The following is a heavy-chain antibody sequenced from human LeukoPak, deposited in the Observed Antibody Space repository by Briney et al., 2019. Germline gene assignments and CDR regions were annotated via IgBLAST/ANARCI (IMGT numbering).Heavy chain of an antibody. CDR2: ISSSADFI. Sequence: GGSLRLSCTASGVTFCTYSLNWVRQAPGKGLEWVSYISSSADFIYYADSVRGRFTISRDNAKNSLYLQMDSLRVEDRAVYYCARGKDSVGALDYWGQGTLVTVSS. V-gene: IGHV3-48*01. CDR1: GVTFCTYS. D-gene: IGHD2-15*01. CDR3: ARGKDSVGALDY. J-gene: IGHJ4*02.